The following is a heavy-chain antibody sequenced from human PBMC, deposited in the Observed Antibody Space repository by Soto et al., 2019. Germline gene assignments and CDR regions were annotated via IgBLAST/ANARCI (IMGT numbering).Heavy chain of an antibody. J-gene: IGHJ4*02. CDR3: AKLQAYSYGPGAYFDY. D-gene: IGHD5-18*01. CDR2: ISGSGGST. V-gene: IGHV3-23*01. Sequence: PGGPERLSCAVAGGTFSSYAMILVRQDPEKGLEWVSAISGSGGSTDYVDSVKGRFTISRDNSKNTLYLQMNSLRAEDTAVYYCAKLQAYSYGPGAYFDYWGQGTRVTVSA. CDR1: GGTFSSYA.